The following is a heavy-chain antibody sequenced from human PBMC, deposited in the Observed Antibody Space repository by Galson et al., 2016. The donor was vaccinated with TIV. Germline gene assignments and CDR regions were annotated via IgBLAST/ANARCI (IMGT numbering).Heavy chain of an antibody. V-gene: IGHV3-9*01. CDR2: ISWNSGSV. CDR1: GFAFDDYT. J-gene: IGHJ3*02. D-gene: IGHD3-3*01. CDR3: AKSDTIFGVVIGYDALDM. Sequence: LRLSCAASGFAFDDYTMYWVRQVPGKGLEWVSGISWNSGSVGYGDSVKGRFSISRDNAKNSLYLQMNSLRAEDTALYYCAKSDTIFGVVIGYDALDMWGQGTMVTVSS.